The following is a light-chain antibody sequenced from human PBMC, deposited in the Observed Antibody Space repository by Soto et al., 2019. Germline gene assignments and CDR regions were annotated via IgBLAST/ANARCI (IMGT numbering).Light chain of an antibody. V-gene: IGLV1-44*01. CDR1: SSNIGSNT. CDR2: DND. Sequence: QPVLTQPPSVSGTPGQRVTISASGSSSNIGSNTVSWYQQLPGTAPKLLIYDNDERPSGVPHRFSGSKSATSASLAISGLQSEDEGDYYCATWDDSRNAYVFGPGTKLTVL. J-gene: IGLJ1*01. CDR3: ATWDDSRNAYV.